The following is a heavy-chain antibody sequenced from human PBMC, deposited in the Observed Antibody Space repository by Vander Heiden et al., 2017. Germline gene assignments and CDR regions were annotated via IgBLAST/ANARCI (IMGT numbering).Heavy chain of an antibody. D-gene: IGHD3-16*01. Sequence: QVKLVQSGAGVKKPGASVKVSCKASGYTFPGHYMHWVRQAPGQGLEWVGWINPNSGVTNYAQKFQGRVTMTRDTSIRTAYMELSRLRSDDTAVYYCARGEMTAGGVDAFDIWGQGTMVTVST. CDR3: ARGEMTAGGVDAFDI. CDR1: GYTFPGHY. J-gene: IGHJ3*02. CDR2: INPNSGVT. V-gene: IGHV1-2*02.